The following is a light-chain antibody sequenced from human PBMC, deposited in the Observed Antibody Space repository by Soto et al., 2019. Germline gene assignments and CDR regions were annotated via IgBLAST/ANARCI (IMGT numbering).Light chain of an antibody. CDR2: KAS. CDR3: QQYNTYSPE. Sequence: DIQMTQSPSTLSASVGDRVTITCRASQGIDSWLAWYQQKPGKAPKLLIYKASSLESGVPSRFSGSRSGTEFTLTISSLQPDEFATYYCQQYNTYSPEFGQGTKVDIK. CDR1: QGIDSW. J-gene: IGKJ1*01. V-gene: IGKV1-5*03.